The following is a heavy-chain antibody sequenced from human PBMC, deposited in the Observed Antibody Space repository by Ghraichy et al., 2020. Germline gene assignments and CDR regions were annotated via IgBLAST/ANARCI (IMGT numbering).Heavy chain of an antibody. CDR2: IIPIFGTA. V-gene: IGHV1-69*13. CDR1: GGTFSSYA. Sequence: SVKVSCKASGGTFSSYAISWVRQAPGQGLEWMGGIIPIFGTANYAQKFQGRVTITADESTSTAYMELSSLRSEDTAVYYCARAVAPDGDWLFPGARPGSYWYFDLWGRGTLVTVSS. CDR3: ARAVAPDGDWLFPGARPGSYWYFDL. J-gene: IGHJ2*01. D-gene: IGHD3-9*01.